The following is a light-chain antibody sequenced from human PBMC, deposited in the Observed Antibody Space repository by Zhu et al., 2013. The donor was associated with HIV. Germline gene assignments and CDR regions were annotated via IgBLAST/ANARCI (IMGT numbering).Light chain of an antibody. CDR3: QQFTGSLT. J-gene: IGKJ4*01. CDR2: AAS. V-gene: IGKV3-20*01. Sequence: PGERATPSCRASQTVSSRYLAWYQQKPGQAPRLLIFAASSRASGIPDRFSGSGSGTDFTLTISRLEPEDFAVYYCQQFTGSLTFGGGTKVEIK. CDR1: QTVSSRY.